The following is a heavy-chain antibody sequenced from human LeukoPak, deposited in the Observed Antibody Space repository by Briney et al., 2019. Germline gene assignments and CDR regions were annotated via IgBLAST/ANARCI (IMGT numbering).Heavy chain of an antibody. Sequence: GGSLRLSCAASGFTFSSHGMHWVRQAPGKGLEWVAALSYDGSNKFYADSVKGRFTISRDNSKNTLYLQMNSLRAEDTAVYYCATDHTSSSLDCWGQGTLVTVSS. CDR3: ATDHTSSSLDC. V-gene: IGHV3-30*03. CDR1: GFTFSSHG. J-gene: IGHJ4*02. CDR2: LSYDGSNK. D-gene: IGHD6-6*01.